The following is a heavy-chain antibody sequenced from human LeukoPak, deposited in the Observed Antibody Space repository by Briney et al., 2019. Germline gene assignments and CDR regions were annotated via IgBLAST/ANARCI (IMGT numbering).Heavy chain of an antibody. CDR1: GGSISSYY. Sequence: SETLSLTCTVSGGSISSYYWSWIRQPPGKGLEWIGYIYYSGSTNYNPSLKSRVTISVDTSKNQFSLKLSSVTAADTAVYYCARLSGDVAFDIWGQGTMVTVSS. D-gene: IGHD2-21*02. CDR3: ARLSGDVAFDI. J-gene: IGHJ3*02. V-gene: IGHV4-59*01. CDR2: IYYSGST.